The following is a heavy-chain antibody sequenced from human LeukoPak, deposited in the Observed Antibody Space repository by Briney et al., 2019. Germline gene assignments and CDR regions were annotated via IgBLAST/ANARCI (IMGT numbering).Heavy chain of an antibody. Sequence: PSQTLSLTCAVSGGSFSSGGYYWSWIRQHPGKGLEWIGYIYYSGSTYYNPSLKSRVTISVDTTKNQFSLKLSSVTAADTAVYYGARRQYSSSRWFDPWGQGTLVTVSS. V-gene: IGHV4-31*11. CDR1: GGSFSSGGYY. CDR2: IYYSGST. CDR3: ARRQYSSSRWFDP. J-gene: IGHJ5*02. D-gene: IGHD6-6*01.